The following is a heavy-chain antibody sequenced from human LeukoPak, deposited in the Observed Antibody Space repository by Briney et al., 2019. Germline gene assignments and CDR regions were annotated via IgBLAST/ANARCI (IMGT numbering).Heavy chain of an antibody. V-gene: IGHV4-39*01. D-gene: IGHD1-26*01. Sequence: SETLSLTCTVSGGSISSSTYYWGWIRQPPGKGLEWIGHIYYSTYYNPSLKSRVTISVHTSKNQFSLRLSSVTAADTAVYYCASITKWGQTVPFGYWGQGTLVTVSS. CDR1: GGSISSSTYY. CDR2: IYYST. J-gene: IGHJ4*02. CDR3: ASITKWGQTVPFGY.